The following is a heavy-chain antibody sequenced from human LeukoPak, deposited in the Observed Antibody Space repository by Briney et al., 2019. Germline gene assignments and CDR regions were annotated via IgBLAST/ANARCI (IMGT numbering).Heavy chain of an antibody. V-gene: IGHV4-34*01. CDR3: ARGVDWFDP. CDR2: INHSGST. D-gene: IGHD2-15*01. CDR1: GGSFSGYY. J-gene: IGHJ5*02. Sequence: SETLSLTCAVYGGSFSGYYWSWIRQPPGKGLEWIGEINHSGSTNYNPSLKSRVTISVDPSKNQFSLKLSSVTAADTAVYYCARGVDWFDPWGQGTLVTVSS.